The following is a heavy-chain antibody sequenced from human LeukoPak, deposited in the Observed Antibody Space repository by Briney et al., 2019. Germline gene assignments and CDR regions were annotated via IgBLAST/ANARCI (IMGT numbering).Heavy chain of an antibody. CDR1: GYSFTSFW. V-gene: IGHV5-10-1*01. D-gene: IGHD6-19*01. CDR3: ALGVAGRFAF. CDR2: IDPSESYI. J-gene: IGHJ4*02. Sequence: GESLKISCKGSGYSFTSFWISWVRQMPGKGLEWMGRIDPSESYINYSPSFQGHVTISADKSISTAYLQWNSLKASDTAMYYCALGVAGRFAFWGQGTLVTVSS.